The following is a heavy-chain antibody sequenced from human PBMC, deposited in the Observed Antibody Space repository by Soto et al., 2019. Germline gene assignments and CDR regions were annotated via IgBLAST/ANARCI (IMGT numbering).Heavy chain of an antibody. CDR2: IVPIFGTT. V-gene: IGHV1-69*12. J-gene: IGHJ6*02. CDR3: ARVEAVAGLYNYHGLDV. Sequence: QVQLVQSGAEVKKPGSSVKVSCKVSGGTFSNYAIDWVRLAPGHGLEWMGGIVPIFGTTYYTQKFQGRATILADDSTTTAYLEMSSLRSDDTAIYYCARVEAVAGLYNYHGLDVWGQGTAVTVSS. CDR1: GGTFSNYA. D-gene: IGHD6-19*01.